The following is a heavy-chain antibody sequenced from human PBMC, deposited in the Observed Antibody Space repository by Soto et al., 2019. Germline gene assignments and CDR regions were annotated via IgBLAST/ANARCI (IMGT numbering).Heavy chain of an antibody. J-gene: IGHJ6*03. CDR3: ARDREVVARDYYSSYYMDV. V-gene: IGHV3-21*01. CDR2: ISSSSSYI. D-gene: IGHD2-15*01. CDR1: GFTFSRYS. Sequence: GGSLRICCAASGFTFSRYSMYWVLQAPGKGLEWVSSISSSSSYIYYADSVKGRFTISRDNAKNSLYLQMNSLRAEDTAVYYCARDREVVARDYYSSYYMDVWGKGTTVTGSS.